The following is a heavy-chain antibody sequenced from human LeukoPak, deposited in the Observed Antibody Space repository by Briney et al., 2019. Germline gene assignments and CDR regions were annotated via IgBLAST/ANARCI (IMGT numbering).Heavy chain of an antibody. CDR3: ARDSNPRGGYDAFDF. CDR1: GFTFSSYG. D-gene: IGHD3-10*01. Sequence: GGSLRLSCAASGFTFSSYGIHWVRQAPGKGLEWVAFIRYDGTKKYYADSVKGRFTISRDNSKNTLYLQMNSLRLEDTAVYYCARDSNPRGGYDAFDFWGQGTLVTVSS. CDR2: IRYDGTKK. V-gene: IGHV3-30*02. J-gene: IGHJ3*01.